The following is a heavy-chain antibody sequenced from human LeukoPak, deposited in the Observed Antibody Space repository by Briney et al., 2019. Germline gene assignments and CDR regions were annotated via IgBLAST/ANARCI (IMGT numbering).Heavy chain of an antibody. CDR2: IYSGDTT. Sequence: GGSLRLSCAASGFTFSSDAMSWVRQAPGKGLEWVSFIYSGDTTYYADSVKGRFTMSRDSSKNTLYLQMNSLRVEDTAVYYCARDGGSGSPHVSYYYYGMDVWGQGTTVTVSS. V-gene: IGHV3-53*01. D-gene: IGHD3-10*01. J-gene: IGHJ6*02. CDR3: ARDGGSGSPHVSYYYYGMDV. CDR1: GFTFSSDA.